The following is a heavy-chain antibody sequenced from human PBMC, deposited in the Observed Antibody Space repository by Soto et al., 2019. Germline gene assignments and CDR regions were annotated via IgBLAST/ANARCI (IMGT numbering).Heavy chain of an antibody. CDR2: ISAYNGET. CDR1: GYTFSSYG. Sequence: GASVKVSCKASGYTFSSYGISWVRQAPGQGLEWMGWISAYNGETIYAQKFQGRVTMTEDTSTDTAYMELSSLRSEDTAVYYCATVRYCSGGSCHDAFDIWGQGTMVTVSS. D-gene: IGHD2-15*01. V-gene: IGHV1-18*01. CDR3: ATVRYCSGGSCHDAFDI. J-gene: IGHJ3*02.